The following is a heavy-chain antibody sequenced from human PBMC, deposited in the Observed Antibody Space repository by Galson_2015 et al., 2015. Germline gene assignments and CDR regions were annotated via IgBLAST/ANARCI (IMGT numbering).Heavy chain of an antibody. CDR2: IYYSGST. J-gene: IGHJ6*03. CDR3: ARGGSLTAIAMDV. Sequence: TLSLTCTVSGGSISSGGYYWSWIRQHPGKGLEWIGYIYYSGSTYYNPSLKSLVTISVDTSKNQFSLKLSSVTAADTAVYYCARGGSLTAIAMDVWGKGTTVTVSS. CDR1: GGSISSGGYY. D-gene: IGHD2-21*02. V-gene: IGHV4-31*01.